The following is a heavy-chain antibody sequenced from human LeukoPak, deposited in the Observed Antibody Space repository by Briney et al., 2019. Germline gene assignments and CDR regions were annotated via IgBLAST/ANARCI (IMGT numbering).Heavy chain of an antibody. CDR1: GFTFSSYW. CDR3: ARPYYDFWSGRGRTYYYYYMDV. D-gene: IGHD3-3*01. Sequence: GGSLRLSCAASGFTFSSYWMSWVRQAPGKGLEWVANIKQDGREKNYVDSVKGRFTISRDNAKNSLYLQMNSLRAEDTAVYYCARPYYDFWSGRGRTYYYYYMDVWGKGTTVTVSS. J-gene: IGHJ6*03. CDR2: IKQDGREK. V-gene: IGHV3-7*01.